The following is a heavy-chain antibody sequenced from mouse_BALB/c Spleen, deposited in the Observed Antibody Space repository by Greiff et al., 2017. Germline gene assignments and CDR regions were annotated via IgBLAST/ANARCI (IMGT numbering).Heavy chain of an antibody. CDR1: GYSFTSYW. J-gene: IGHJ3*01. D-gene: IGHD2-10*02. CDR2: IYPGDGDT. CDR3: AREYGNYAWFAY. Sequence: VQLQQSGTVLARPGASVKMSCKASGYSFTSYWMHWVKQRPGQGLEWIGAIYPGDGDTRYTQKFKGKATLTADKSSSTAYMQLSSLASEDSAVYYCAREYGNYAWFAYWGQGTLVTVSA. V-gene: IGHV1-87*01.